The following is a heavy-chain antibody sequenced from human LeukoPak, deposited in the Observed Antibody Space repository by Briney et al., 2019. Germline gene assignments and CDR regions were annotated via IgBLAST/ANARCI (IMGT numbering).Heavy chain of an antibody. J-gene: IGHJ4*02. V-gene: IGHV3-66*01. D-gene: IGHD4-17*01. Sequence: GGSLRLSCAASGFTVSSNYMSWVRQAPGKGLEWVSVIYSGGSTYYADSVKGRFTISRDNSKNTLYLQMNSLRAEDTAVYYCARVIYGDYVLKYWGQGTLVTVSS. CDR2: IYSGGST. CDR3: ARVIYGDYVLKY. CDR1: GFTVSSNY.